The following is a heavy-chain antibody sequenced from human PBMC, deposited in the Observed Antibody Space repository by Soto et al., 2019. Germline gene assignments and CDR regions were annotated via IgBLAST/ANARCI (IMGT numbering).Heavy chain of an antibody. CDR2: IYYSGST. Sequence: SETLSLTCPVYGVSITSYYWSWIRQPPGKGLEWIGYIYYSGSTNYNPSLKSRVTISVDTSKNQFSLKLSSVTAADTAVYYCARDRATYYGYDAFDIWGQGTMVT. J-gene: IGHJ3*02. CDR3: ARDRATYYGYDAFDI. V-gene: IGHV4-59*01. D-gene: IGHD3-3*01. CDR1: GVSITSYY.